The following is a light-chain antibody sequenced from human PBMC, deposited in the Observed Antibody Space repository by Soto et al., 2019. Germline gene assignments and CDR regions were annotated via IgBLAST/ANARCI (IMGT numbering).Light chain of an antibody. J-gene: IGKJ1*01. V-gene: IGKV1-5*03. Sequence: DIQMTQSPSTLSASVGDRVTITCRASQSISSWLAWYQQKPGKAPKLLIYKASSLESGVPSRFSGNGSGTEFTLTISSLQPDDFATYYCQQYNSWTFGQGTKVEIK. CDR3: QQYNSWT. CDR1: QSISSW. CDR2: KAS.